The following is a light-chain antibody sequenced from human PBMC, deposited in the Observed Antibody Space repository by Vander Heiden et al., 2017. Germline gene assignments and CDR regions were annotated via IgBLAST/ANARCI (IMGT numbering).Light chain of an antibody. V-gene: IGLV1-44*01. CDR2: SSS. J-gene: IGLJ2*01. Sequence: QSVLTQSPSASGTPGQRVAISCSGSSSNIGGNSVNWYQQLPGSAPTLLIYSSSQQPSGVPDRFSGSKSGTPASLAISGLQSDDEADYYCAAWDDSLNGVVFGGGTKLTVL. CDR3: AAWDDSLNGVV. CDR1: SSNIGGNS.